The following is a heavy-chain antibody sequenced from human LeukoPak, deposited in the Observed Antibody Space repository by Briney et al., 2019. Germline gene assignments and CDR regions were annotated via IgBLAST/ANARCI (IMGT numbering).Heavy chain of an antibody. CDR1: GFTFSSYW. CDR2: INTDGSST. CDR3: AKDGDYYDSSGYPLFQH. J-gene: IGHJ1*01. V-gene: IGHV3-74*01. Sequence: GGSLRLSCAASGFTFSSYWMHWVRQAPGKGLVWVSRINTDGSSTSYADSVKGRFTISRDNSKNTLYLQMNSLRAEDTAVYYCAKDGDYYDSSGYPLFQHWGQGTLVTVSS. D-gene: IGHD3-22*01.